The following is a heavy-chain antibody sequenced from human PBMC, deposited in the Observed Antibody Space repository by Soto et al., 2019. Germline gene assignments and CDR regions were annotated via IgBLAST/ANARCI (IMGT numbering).Heavy chain of an antibody. Sequence: SVKVSCKASGGAFSNFVISWGRQAPGQGLEWIGGDIPIFGTANYAQKFQGRVTIIADESTGTTYMELTSLRSEETAVYYCARAPILVGDTKYENYFDYWGQGTLVTVSS. D-gene: IGHD2-21*01. CDR1: GGAFSNFV. J-gene: IGHJ4*02. CDR3: ARAPILVGDTKYENYFDY. CDR2: DIPIFGTA. V-gene: IGHV1-69*13.